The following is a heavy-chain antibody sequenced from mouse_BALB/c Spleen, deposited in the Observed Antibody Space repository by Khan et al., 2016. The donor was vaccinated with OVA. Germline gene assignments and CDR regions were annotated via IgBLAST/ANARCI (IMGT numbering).Heavy chain of an antibody. CDR2: IYPGGDST. V-gene: IGHV1-77*01. CDR1: GYTFSDYV. D-gene: IGHD1-1*01. Sequence: QVQLQQPGPELVKPGASVKMSCKASGYTFSDYVINWVRQRTGQGLEWIRQIYPGGDSTYYNEMFKGKATLTADKSSNTAYMQLSSLTSEDSAVYFCARSGYGSLVYWGQGATLTVSS. CDR3: ARSGYGSLVY. J-gene: IGHJ2*01.